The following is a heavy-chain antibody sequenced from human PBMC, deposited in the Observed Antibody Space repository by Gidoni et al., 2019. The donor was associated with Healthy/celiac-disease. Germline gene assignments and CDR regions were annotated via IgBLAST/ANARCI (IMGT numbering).Heavy chain of an antibody. D-gene: IGHD5-18*01. J-gene: IGHJ4*02. CDR1: GFTFGSYA. V-gene: IGHV3-23*01. Sequence: EVQLLESVGGLVQPGGYLRLSCAASGFTFGSYAISWVRQAPGKGLECVSDISGSGGSTYYADSVKGRFTISRDNSKNTLYLQMNSLIAEDTAVYYCSKDLLLRLWLMVFDYWGQGTLVTVSS. CDR3: SKDLLLRLWLMVFDY. CDR2: ISGSGGST.